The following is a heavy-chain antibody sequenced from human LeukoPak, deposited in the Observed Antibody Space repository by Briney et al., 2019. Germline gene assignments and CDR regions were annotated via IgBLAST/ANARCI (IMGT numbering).Heavy chain of an antibody. V-gene: IGHV3-11*06. Sequence: GGSLRLSCAASGFTFSDYYMSWVRQAPGKGLEWVSYISSSSSYTNYADSVKGRFTISRDNAKNSLYLQMNSLRGEDTAVYYCARDREDDYGDYVSDPYYFDYWGQGTLVTVSS. J-gene: IGHJ4*02. D-gene: IGHD4-17*01. CDR1: GFTFSDYY. CDR2: ISSSSSYT. CDR3: ARDREDDYGDYVSDPYYFDY.